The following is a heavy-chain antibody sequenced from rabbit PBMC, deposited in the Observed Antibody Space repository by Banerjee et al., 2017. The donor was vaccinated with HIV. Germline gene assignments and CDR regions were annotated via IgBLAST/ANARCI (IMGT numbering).Heavy chain of an antibody. D-gene: IGHD7-1*01. CDR1: GFDFSSNA. CDR2: INTGSGNT. J-gene: IGHJ4*01. Sequence: QSMEESGGGLVQPEGSLTLTCTVSGFDFSSNAMCWVRQAPGKGPEWIGYINTGSGNTYYATWAKGRFTISKTSSTTVSLQMTSLTAADTATYFCTRDFTGVIGWNFNLWGPGTLVT. CDR3: TRDFTGVIGWNFNL. V-gene: IGHV1S40*01.